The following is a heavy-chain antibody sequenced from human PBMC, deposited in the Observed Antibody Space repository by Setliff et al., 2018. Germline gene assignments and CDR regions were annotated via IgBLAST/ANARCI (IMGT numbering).Heavy chain of an antibody. CDR3: ARPGGSGSYGPPYYYGMDV. CDR2: INPSSGRT. V-gene: IGHV1-46*01. Sequence: ASVKVSCKASGYTFTSHYMHWVRQAPGLGLEWMGTINPSSGRTSYAQKFQGRVTMTRDTSTSTVYMDMSSLRSEDTAVYYCARPGGSGSYGPPYYYGMDVWGQGTTVTVSS. CDR1: GYTFTSHY. J-gene: IGHJ6*02. D-gene: IGHD3-10*01.